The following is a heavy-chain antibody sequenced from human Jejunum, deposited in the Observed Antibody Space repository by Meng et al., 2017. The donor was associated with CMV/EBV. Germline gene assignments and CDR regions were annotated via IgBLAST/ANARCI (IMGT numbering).Heavy chain of an antibody. V-gene: IGHV5-51*01. D-gene: IGHD4-17*01. CDR3: VRQGYGDYGDF. CDR1: EYRFTTYW. CDR2: IYPGDSDT. Sequence: KGSEYRFTTYWIGWVRQVPGEGLEWMGIIYPGDSDTRYRPSFQGQVTISADKSSTTAYLQWGTLKASDTAMYYCVRQGYGDYGDFWGQGTMVTVSS. J-gene: IGHJ4*02.